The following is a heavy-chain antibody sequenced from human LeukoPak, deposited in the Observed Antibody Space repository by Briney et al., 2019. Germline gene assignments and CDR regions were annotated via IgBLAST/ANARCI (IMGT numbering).Heavy chain of an antibody. CDR2: IYTSETT. J-gene: IGHJ4*02. V-gene: IGHV4-4*09. Sequence: SETLSLTCTVSGDSISGYYWSWIRQPPGKGLEWVGFIYTSETTSYNPSLKSRVTISVDTSKSQFSLKLNSVTGADTAVYYCARSRLTYCTGGSCYSGSYFDYWGPGTLVTVSP. CDR1: GDSISGYY. CDR3: ARSRLTYCTGGSCYSGSYFDY. D-gene: IGHD2-15*01.